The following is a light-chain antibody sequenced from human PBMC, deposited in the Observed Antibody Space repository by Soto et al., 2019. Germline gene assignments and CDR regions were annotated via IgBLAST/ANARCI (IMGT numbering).Light chain of an antibody. Sequence: QSVLTQPPSVSGSPGQSVTISCTGTSSDVGYYNSVSWYQQPPGTAPNLMVFEVSNRPSGVPDRFSGSKSGNTASLTISGRQADDEADYYCSSYTTSSTLVFGGGTKLTVL. CDR1: SSDVGYYNS. CDR2: EVS. V-gene: IGLV2-18*02. CDR3: SSYTTSSTLV. J-gene: IGLJ2*01.